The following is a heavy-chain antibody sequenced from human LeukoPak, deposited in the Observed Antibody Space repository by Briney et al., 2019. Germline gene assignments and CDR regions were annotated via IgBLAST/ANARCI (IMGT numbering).Heavy chain of an antibody. CDR1: GFIFRGYG. CDR3: ATGPPCSSTSCYIDY. D-gene: IGHD2-2*01. CDR2: ILYDGSDK. Sequence: GGSLRLSCAASGFIFRGYGLHWVRQAPGKGLEGGAVILYDGSDKYYADSVKGRFTISRDNSKNTVSLQMNSLRAEDTAVYYCATGPPCSSTSCYIDYWGQGTLVTVSS. V-gene: IGHV3-30*03. J-gene: IGHJ4*02.